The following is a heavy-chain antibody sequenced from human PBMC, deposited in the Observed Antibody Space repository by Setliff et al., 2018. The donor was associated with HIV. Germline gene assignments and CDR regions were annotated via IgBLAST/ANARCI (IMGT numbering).Heavy chain of an antibody. CDR1: GVSVNNDDDY. Sequence: SETLSHTCAVSGVSVNNDDDYWGWIRQPPGKGLEWIAIIHQSGTAHKRPSLKSRVTISIDTSENLFSLKLSGVTAADTAIYYCARQVGEGKWYLDSWGHGTLVTVSS. J-gene: IGHJ4*01. V-gene: IGHV4-39*01. CDR2: IHQSGTA. D-gene: IGHD1-26*01. CDR3: ARQVGEGKWYLDS.